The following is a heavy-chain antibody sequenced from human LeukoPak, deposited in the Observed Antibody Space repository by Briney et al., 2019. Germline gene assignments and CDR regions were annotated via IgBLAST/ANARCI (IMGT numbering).Heavy chain of an antibody. D-gene: IGHD4-23*01. V-gene: IGHV1-3*01. CDR2: INAGNGYT. Sequence: ASVEVSCKASGYTFTSYAMHWVRQAPGQRLEWMGWINAGNGYTKYSQNFQGRVTITRDTSASTAYMELSSLRSEDTAVYYCARDIGKTFDYWGQGTLVTVSS. J-gene: IGHJ4*02. CDR1: GYTFTSYA. CDR3: ARDIGKTFDY.